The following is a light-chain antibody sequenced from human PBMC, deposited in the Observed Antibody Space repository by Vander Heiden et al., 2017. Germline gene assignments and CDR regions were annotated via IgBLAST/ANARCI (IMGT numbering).Light chain of an antibody. Sequence: SYELTQPPPVSVSPGQTASITCFGDKLGDKYACWYQQKPGQSTVLVIYQDSKRPSVIPERFSGSNTGNTATLTIRGTQAMDEADYYCQAWDSSTGVFGTGTKVTVL. CDR3: QAWDSSTGV. CDR1: KLGDKY. CDR2: QDS. V-gene: IGLV3-1*01. J-gene: IGLJ1*01.